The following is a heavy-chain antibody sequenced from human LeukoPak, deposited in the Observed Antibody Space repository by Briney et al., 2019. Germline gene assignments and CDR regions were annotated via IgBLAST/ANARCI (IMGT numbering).Heavy chain of an antibody. CDR3: ARGRPKYYCSGGSCALDC. J-gene: IGHJ4*02. Sequence: GASVKVSCKASGYTFTSYGISWVRQAPGQGLEWMGWISAYNGNTNYAQKLQGRVTMTTDTSTSTAYMELRSLRSDDAAVYYCARGRPKYYCSGGSCALDCWGQGTLVTVSS. CDR1: GYTFTSYG. D-gene: IGHD2-15*01. V-gene: IGHV1-18*01. CDR2: ISAYNGNT.